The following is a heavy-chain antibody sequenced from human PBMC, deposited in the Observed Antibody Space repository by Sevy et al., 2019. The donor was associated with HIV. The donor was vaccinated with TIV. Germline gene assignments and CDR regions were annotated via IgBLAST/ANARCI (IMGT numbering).Heavy chain of an antibody. D-gene: IGHD3-22*01. J-gene: IGHJ4*02. CDR3: ARDNSGYFFFDY. CDR2: ISQTYDGSKK. CDR1: GFTLSSYS. Sequence: GGSLRLSCAASGFTLSSYSMSWVRQAPGKGLEWVALISQTYDGSKKYYIDSVQGRFTISRDNSKNTLYLQMDSLRPEDTAVYYCARDNSGYFFFDYWGQGTLVTVSS. V-gene: IGHV3-30-3*01.